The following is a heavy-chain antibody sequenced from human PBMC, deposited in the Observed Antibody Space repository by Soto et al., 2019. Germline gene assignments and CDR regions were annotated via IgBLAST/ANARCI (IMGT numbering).Heavy chain of an antibody. CDR2: ISHDGRVK. J-gene: IGHJ2*01. V-gene: IGHV3-30*18. CDR1: GFTFSTYS. D-gene: IGHD3-22*01. Sequence: GGSLRLSCIASGFTFSTYSIHWVRQVPGKGLEWVAVISHDGRVKYYADSVKGRFTASRDNFKNTVFLEMNSLRTEDTSIYYCAKESSHDNWYFDFWGRGTLVTVSS. CDR3: AKESSHDNWYFDF.